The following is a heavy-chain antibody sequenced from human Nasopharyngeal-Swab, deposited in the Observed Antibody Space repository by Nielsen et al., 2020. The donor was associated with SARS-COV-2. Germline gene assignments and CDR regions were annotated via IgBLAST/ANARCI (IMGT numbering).Heavy chain of an antibody. CDR1: GGSISSYY. V-gene: IGHV4-59*01. CDR3: ARGGYNSYCYYYYYMDV. Sequence: SETLSLTCTVSGGSISSYYWSWIRQPPGKGLEWIGYIYYSGSTNYNPSLKSRVTISVDTSKNQFSLKLSSVTAADTAVYYCARGGYNSYCYYYYYMDVWGKGTTVTVSS. D-gene: IGHD1-1*01. J-gene: IGHJ6*03. CDR2: IYYSGST.